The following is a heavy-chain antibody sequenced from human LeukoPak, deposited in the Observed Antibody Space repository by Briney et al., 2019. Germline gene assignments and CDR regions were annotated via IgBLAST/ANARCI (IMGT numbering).Heavy chain of an antibody. V-gene: IGHV4-4*02. CDR2: IYHSGGT. Sequence: SETLSLTCTVSGGSISSSNWWSWVRQPPGKGLEWIGEIYHSGGTNYNPSLKSRVTISVDKSKNQFSLKLSSVTAADTAVYYCARMDYYGSGSYGWGQGTLVTVSS. CDR3: ARMDYYGSGSYG. D-gene: IGHD3-10*01. J-gene: IGHJ4*02. CDR1: GGSISSSNW.